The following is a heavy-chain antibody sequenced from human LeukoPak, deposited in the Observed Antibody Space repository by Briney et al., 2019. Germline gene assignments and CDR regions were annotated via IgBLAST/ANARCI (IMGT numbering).Heavy chain of an antibody. V-gene: IGHV3-30*03. CDR3: ARDPGVISP. Sequence: GGSLRLSCAASRFSFRSYDMHWVRQAPGKGLEWLAVSSYDESNTYYTDSVKGRFTISRDNAKNSLYLQMNSLRAEDTAVCYCARDPGVISPWGQGTLVTVSS. CDR2: SSYDESNT. CDR1: RFSFRSYD. J-gene: IGHJ5*02.